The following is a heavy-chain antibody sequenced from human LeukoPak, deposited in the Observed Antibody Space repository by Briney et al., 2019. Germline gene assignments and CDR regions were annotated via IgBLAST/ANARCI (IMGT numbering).Heavy chain of an antibody. CDR1: GFTFRSYA. CDR3: ARYLPGYYYGMDV. Sequence: PGGSLRLSCAAYGFTFRSYAMHWVRQAPGKGLEWVAVISYDGSNKYYADSVKGRFTISRDNSKNTLYLQMNSLRAEDTAVYYCARYLPGYYYGMDVWGQGTTVTVSS. CDR2: ISYDGSNK. J-gene: IGHJ6*02. D-gene: IGHD1-14*01. V-gene: IGHV3-30*04.